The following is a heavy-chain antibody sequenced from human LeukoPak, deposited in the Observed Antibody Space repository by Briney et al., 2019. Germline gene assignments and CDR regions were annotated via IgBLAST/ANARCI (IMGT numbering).Heavy chain of an antibody. CDR2: ISGSGGST. CDR3: AKALWYRSGWYGFDY. V-gene: IGHV3-23*01. D-gene: IGHD6-19*01. Sequence: GGSLRLSCAASGFTFTIYAMSWVRQAPGKGLEWVSAISGSGGSTHYADSVKGRFTISRDSSKNTLYLQMNSLRAEDTAVYYCAKALWYRSGWYGFDYWGQGTLVTVSS. J-gene: IGHJ4*02. CDR1: GFTFTIYA.